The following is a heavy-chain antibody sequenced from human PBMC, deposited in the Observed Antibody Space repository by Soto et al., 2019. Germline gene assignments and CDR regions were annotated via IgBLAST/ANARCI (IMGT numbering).Heavy chain of an antibody. J-gene: IGHJ6*02. Sequence: EVQLAESGGGLVQPGRSLRLSCAAPGFTFDGYAMHWIRQPPGKGLEWVSGIDWNGGRVDDAGSVKGRFTISRDNAKDSLFLQMNSLRVEDTALYYCGKDIKPGGMDVCGQGTTVTVSS. CDR3: GKDIKPGGMDV. CDR1: GFTFDGYA. CDR2: IDWNGGRV. D-gene: IGHD1-1*01. V-gene: IGHV3-9*01.